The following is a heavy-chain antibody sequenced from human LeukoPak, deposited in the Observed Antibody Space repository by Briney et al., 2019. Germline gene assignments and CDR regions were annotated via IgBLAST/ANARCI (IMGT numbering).Heavy chain of an antibody. D-gene: IGHD4-17*01. CDR3: AKDPNGDYIGAFDF. CDR2: ITANGGYT. CDR1: AFSFSKFA. V-gene: IGHV3-23*01. J-gene: IGHJ3*01. Sequence: GGSLRLSCAASAFSFSKFALIWVRQAPEKGLEWVSAITANGGYTLYADAVKGRFTVSRDNSKNTLYLQINSLRPEDTAMYYCAKDPNGDYIGAFDFWGQGTMVTVSS.